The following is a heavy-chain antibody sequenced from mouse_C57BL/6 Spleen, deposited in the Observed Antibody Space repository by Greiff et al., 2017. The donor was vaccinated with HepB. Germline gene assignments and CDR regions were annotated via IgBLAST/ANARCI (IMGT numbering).Heavy chain of an antibody. CDR1: GYTFTSYW. D-gene: IGHD1-1*01. CDR3: AIGVSTDLAY. J-gene: IGHJ3*01. CDR2: IHPSDSDT. V-gene: IGHV1-74*01. Sequence: QVQLQQPGAELVKPGASVKVSCKASGYTFTSYWMHWVKQRPGQGLEWIGRIHPSDSDTNYNQKFKGKATWTVDKSSSTAYMQRSSLTSEDSAVYDCAIGVSTDLAYWGQGTLVTVSA.